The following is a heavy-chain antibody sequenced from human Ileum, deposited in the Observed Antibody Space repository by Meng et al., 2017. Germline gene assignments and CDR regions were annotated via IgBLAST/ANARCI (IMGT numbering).Heavy chain of an antibody. V-gene: IGHV2-5*02. CDR1: CFSLSTSGVS. CDR3: AHSPQGYFDY. CDR2: IYWDDDK. Sequence: QITLKETGPALVKATQTLKLTCNFACFSLSTSGVSVAWIRQPPGQALEWLALIYWDDDKRYSPSLKNRLAITKDTSKNQVVLTMTNMDPMDTGTYYCAHSPQGYFDYWGPGTLVTVSS. J-gene: IGHJ4*02.